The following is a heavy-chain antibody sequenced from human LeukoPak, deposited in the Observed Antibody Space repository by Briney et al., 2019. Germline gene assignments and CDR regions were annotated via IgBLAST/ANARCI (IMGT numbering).Heavy chain of an antibody. CDR1: GFTFSSYE. CDR3: ARDQMVYAENWFDP. V-gene: IGHV3-48*01. J-gene: IGHJ5*02. D-gene: IGHD2-8*01. Sequence: GGSLRLSCAASGFTFSSYEMNWVRQAPGKGLEWVSYISSSSSTIYYADSVKGRFTISRDNAKNSLYLQMNSLRAEDTAVYYCARDQMVYAENWFDPWGQGTLVTVSS. CDR2: ISSSSSTI.